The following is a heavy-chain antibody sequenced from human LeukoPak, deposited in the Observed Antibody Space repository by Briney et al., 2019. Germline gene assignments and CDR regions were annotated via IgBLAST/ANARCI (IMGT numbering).Heavy chain of an antibody. D-gene: IGHD3-22*01. CDR3: ARGSFYYYDSSGYHDY. V-gene: IGHV4-34*01. CDR2: INHSGST. Sequence: SETLSLTCAVYGGSFSGYYWSWIRQPPGKGLEWIGEINHSGSTNYNPSLKSRVTISVDTSKNQFSLKLSSVTAADTAVCYCARGSFYYYDSSGYHDYWGQGTLVTVSS. CDR1: GGSFSGYY. J-gene: IGHJ4*02.